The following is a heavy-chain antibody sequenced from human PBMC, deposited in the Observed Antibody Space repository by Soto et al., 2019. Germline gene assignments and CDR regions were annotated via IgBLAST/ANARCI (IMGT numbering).Heavy chain of an antibody. Sequence: GGSLRLSCAASGFTFSSYGMHWVRQAPGKGLEWVAVIWYDGSNKYYADSVKGRFTISRDNSKNTLYLQMNSLRAEDTAVYYCARDRGGIAAAGNAPFDVWGKGTLVTVSS. J-gene: IGHJ4*02. CDR1: GFTFSSYG. CDR2: IWYDGSNK. D-gene: IGHD6-13*01. CDR3: ARDRGGIAAAGNAPFDV. V-gene: IGHV3-33*01.